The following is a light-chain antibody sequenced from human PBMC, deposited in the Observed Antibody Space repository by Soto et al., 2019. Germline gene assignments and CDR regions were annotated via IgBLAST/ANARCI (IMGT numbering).Light chain of an antibody. CDR1: QSVSSSY. J-gene: IGKJ1*01. CDR3: QQYGSSPWT. V-gene: IGKV3-20*01. CDR2: GAS. Sequence: SPGERATLSCRASQSVSSSYLAWYQQKPGQAPRLLIYGASSRATGIPDRFSGSGSGTDFTLTISRLEPEDFAVYYCQQYGSSPWTVGPGTKVDIK.